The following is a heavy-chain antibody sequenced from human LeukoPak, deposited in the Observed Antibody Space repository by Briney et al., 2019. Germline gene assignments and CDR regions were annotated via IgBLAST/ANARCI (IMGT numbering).Heavy chain of an antibody. Sequence: PSETLSLTCTVSGGSISSGNYFWSWIRQPAGKGLEWIGRFYTSGSTNYSPSLKSRVTISVDTSNNQFSLKLSSVTAADTAVYYCATQDSSSWYFDYWGQGTLVTVSS. CDR3: ATQDSSSWYFDY. V-gene: IGHV4-61*02. CDR2: FYTSGST. D-gene: IGHD6-13*01. CDR1: GGSISSGNYF. J-gene: IGHJ4*02.